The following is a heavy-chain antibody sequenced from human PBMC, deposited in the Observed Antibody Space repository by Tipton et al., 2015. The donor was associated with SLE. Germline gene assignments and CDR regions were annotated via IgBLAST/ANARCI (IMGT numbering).Heavy chain of an antibody. CDR1: GYTFTSYG. CDR3: ARDWLSMVRGVTSGFGY. CDR2: IIPIFGTA. J-gene: IGHJ4*02. V-gene: IGHV1-69*18. D-gene: IGHD3-10*01. Sequence: QVQLVQSGAEVKKPGASVKVSCKASGYTFTSYGISWVRQAPGQGLEWMGRIIPIFGTANYAQKFQGRVTITADESTSTAYMELSSLRSEDTAVYYCARDWLSMVRGVTSGFGYWGQGTLVTVSS.